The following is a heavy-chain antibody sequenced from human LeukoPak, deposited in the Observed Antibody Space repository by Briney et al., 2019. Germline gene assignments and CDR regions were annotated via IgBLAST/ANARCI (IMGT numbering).Heavy chain of an antibody. J-gene: IGHJ3*02. CDR2: VYYTGST. V-gene: IGHV4-59*01. CDR3: ARDLYSSRTNDAFVI. CDR1: GGSISSYY. Sequence: SETLSLTCTVSGGSISSYYWSWVRQPPGKGLEWIGFVYYTGSTNYSPSLKSRVTISVDTSKNQFSLKLRSVTAADTAVYYCARDLYSSRTNDAFVIWGQGTMVTVSS. D-gene: IGHD6-19*01.